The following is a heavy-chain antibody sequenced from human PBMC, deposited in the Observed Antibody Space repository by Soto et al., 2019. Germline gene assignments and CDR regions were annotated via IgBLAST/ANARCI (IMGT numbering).Heavy chain of an antibody. CDR1: GFTFSNAW. J-gene: IGHJ6*02. D-gene: IGHD2-21*02. V-gene: IGHV3-15*01. CDR2: IKSKTDGGTT. Sequence: PGGSLRLSCAASGFTFSNAWMSWVRQAPGKGLEWVGRIKSKTDGGTTGYAAPVKGRFTISRDDSKNTLYLQMNSLKTEDTAVYYCTTVLCGGDCYDYYYGMDVWGQGTTVTVSS. CDR3: TTVLCGGDCYDYYYGMDV.